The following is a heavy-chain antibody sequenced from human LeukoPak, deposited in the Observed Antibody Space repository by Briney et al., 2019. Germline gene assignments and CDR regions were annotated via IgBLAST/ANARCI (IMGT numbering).Heavy chain of an antibody. D-gene: IGHD6-13*01. CDR1: GYTFTSYY. Sequence: ASVKVSCKASGYTFTSYYMHWVRQAPGQGLEWMGWINPNSGGTNYAQKFQGRVTMTRDTSIGTAYMELSRLRSDDTAAYYCARESGSSSWYPEPRSWFDPWGQGTLVTVSS. J-gene: IGHJ5*02. CDR2: INPNSGGT. CDR3: ARESGSSSWYPEPRSWFDP. V-gene: IGHV1-2*02.